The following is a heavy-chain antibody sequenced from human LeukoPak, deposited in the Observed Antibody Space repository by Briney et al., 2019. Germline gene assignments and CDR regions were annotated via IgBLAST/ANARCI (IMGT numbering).Heavy chain of an antibody. Sequence: PGGSLRLSCAASGFTFSSYSMNWVRQAPGKGLEWVSSISSSSSYIYYVDSVKGRFTISRDNAKSSLYLQMNSLRAEDTAVYYCARAHDTSSFYYFDCWGQGTLVTVSS. CDR3: ARAHDTSSFYYFDC. CDR2: ISSSSSYI. CDR1: GFTFSSYS. D-gene: IGHD2-2*01. J-gene: IGHJ4*02. V-gene: IGHV3-21*01.